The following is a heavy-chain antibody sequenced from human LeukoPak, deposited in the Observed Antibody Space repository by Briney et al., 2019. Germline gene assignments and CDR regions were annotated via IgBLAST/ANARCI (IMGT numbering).Heavy chain of an antibody. CDR1: GGSISRSGYY. J-gene: IGHJ4*02. Sequence: KPSETRSLACTVAGGSISRSGYYWGWIRQTPGKGLEGIGSIYDSGSTYYKSSLKSRVTISLDTSKNQFSLQLSSVTAADTAVYYCARARHGYIYGYRPNELGHFFDYWGQGTLVTVSS. V-gene: IGHV4-39*07. D-gene: IGHD5-18*01. CDR2: IYDSGST. CDR3: ARARHGYIYGYRPNELGHFFDY.